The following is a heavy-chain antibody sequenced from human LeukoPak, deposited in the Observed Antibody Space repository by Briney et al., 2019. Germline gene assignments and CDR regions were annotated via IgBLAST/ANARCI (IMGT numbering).Heavy chain of an antibody. CDR2: ISSYNGNT. V-gene: IGHV1/OR15-2*02. CDR1: GYTFTSNY. CDR3: ARTPRSNPLRYFDY. Sequence: GASVKVSCKASGYTFTSNYMHWVRQAPGQGLEWLGWISSYNGNTNYAQKLQGRVTMTRDMSTSTVYMELSSLRSEDTAVYYCARTPRSNPLRYFDYWGQGTLVTVSS. D-gene: IGHD3-9*01. J-gene: IGHJ4*02.